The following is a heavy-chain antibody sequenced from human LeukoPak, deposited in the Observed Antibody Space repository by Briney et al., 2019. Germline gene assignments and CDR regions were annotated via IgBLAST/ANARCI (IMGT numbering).Heavy chain of an antibody. D-gene: IGHD3-16*02. CDR3: ARDTITFGGVIVIGAFDI. J-gene: IGHJ3*02. CDR2: IYYSGST. Sequence: SETLSLTCTVSGGSISSSSYYWGWIRQPPGKGLEWIGSIYYSGSTYYNPSLKSRVTISVDTSKNQFSLKLSSVTAADTAVYYCARDTITFGGVIVIGAFDIWGQGTMVTVSS. CDR1: GGSISSSSYY. V-gene: IGHV4-39*02.